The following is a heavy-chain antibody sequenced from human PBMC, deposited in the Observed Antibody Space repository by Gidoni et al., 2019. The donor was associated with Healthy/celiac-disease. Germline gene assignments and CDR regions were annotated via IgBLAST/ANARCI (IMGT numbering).Heavy chain of an antibody. CDR2: INHSGST. CDR1: GGSFSGYY. Sequence: QVQLQQWGAGLLKPSATLSLTCAVSGGSFSGYYWSWIRQPPGKGLEWIGEINHSGSTNYNPSLKSRVTRSVDTSKNQFSLKLSSVTAADTAVYYCARLPGGSSSSVRARWFDPWGQGTLVTVSS. CDR3: ARLPGGSSSSVRARWFDP. J-gene: IGHJ5*02. V-gene: IGHV4-34*01. D-gene: IGHD6-6*01.